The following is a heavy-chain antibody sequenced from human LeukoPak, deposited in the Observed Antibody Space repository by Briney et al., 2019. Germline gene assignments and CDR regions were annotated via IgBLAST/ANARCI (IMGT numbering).Heavy chain of an antibody. Sequence: PSETLSLTCTVSGGSISSGSYYWSWIRQPAGKGLEWIGRIYTSGSTNYNPSLKSRVTISVDTSKNQFSLKLSSVTAADTAVYYCARVPSGRFDYWGQGTLVTVSS. CDR1: GGSISSGSYY. D-gene: IGHD1-26*01. CDR3: ARVPSGRFDY. CDR2: IYTSGST. J-gene: IGHJ4*02. V-gene: IGHV4-61*02.